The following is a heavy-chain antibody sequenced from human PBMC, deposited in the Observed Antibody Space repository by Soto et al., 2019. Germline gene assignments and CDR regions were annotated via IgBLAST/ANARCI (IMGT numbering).Heavy chain of an antibody. D-gene: IGHD3-9*01. CDR3: ARNHREYFDWLEGPSSVDY. CDR1: GGSISSGGYY. V-gene: IGHV4-31*03. J-gene: IGHJ4*02. CDR2: IYYSGST. Sequence: PSETLSLTCTVSGGSISSGGYYWSWIRQHPGKSLEWIGYIYYSGSTYYNPSLKSRVTISVDTSKNQFSLKLSSVTAADTAVYYCARNHREYFDWLEGPSSVDYWGKGTLVTVSS.